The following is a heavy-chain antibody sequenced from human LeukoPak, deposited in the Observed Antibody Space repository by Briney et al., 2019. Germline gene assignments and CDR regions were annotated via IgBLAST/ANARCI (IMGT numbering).Heavy chain of an antibody. J-gene: IGHJ4*02. D-gene: IGHD6-19*01. CDR3: ARAWLVLFDY. CDR2: INHSGST. CDR1: GGSFSGYY. Sequence: SETLSLTCAVYGGSFSGYYWSWIRQPQGKGLEWIGEINHSGSTNYNPSLKSRVTMSVDTSKNQFSLKLSSVTAADTAVYYCARAWLVLFDYWGQGTLVTVSS. V-gene: IGHV4-34*01.